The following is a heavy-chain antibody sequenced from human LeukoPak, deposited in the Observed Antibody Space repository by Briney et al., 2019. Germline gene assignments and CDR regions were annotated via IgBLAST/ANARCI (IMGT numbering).Heavy chain of an antibody. V-gene: IGHV4-34*01. CDR3: ASLPERGSYDFWSGSIASFDY. CDR2: INHSGST. D-gene: IGHD3-3*01. CDR1: GGSFSGYY. J-gene: IGHJ4*02. Sequence: NPSETLSLTCAVHGGSFSGYYWSWIRQPPGKGLEWIGEINHSGSTNYNPSLKSRVTVSVDTSKNQFSLKLSSVTAADTAVYYCASLPERGSYDFWSGSIASFDYWGQGTPVTVSS.